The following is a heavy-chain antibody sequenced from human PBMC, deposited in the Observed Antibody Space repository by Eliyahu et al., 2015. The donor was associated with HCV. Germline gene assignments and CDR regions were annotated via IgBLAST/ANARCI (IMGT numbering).Heavy chain of an antibody. CDR3: ATAGDYRFDY. CDR1: GFTFSTYW. Sequence: EVQLVESGGDLVQPGGSLRLSCTPSGFTFSTYWMHWARQAPGKGLVWVSRINPDGSVTNYADSVEGRFTISRDNAKNTLYLQMNSLRVEDTAVYYCATAGDYRFDYWGQGTLATVSS. CDR2: INPDGSVT. D-gene: IGHD4-17*01. V-gene: IGHV3-74*01. J-gene: IGHJ4*02.